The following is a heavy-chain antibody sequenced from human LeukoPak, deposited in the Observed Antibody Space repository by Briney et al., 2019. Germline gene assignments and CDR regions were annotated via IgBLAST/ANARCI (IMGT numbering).Heavy chain of an antibody. V-gene: IGHV3-23*01. CDR3: ANTFSSGYPFDY. CDR2: ISGSGGST. Sequence: PGGSLRLSCAASGFTLSSYAMSWVRQAPGKGLEWVSAISGSGGSTYYADPVKGRFTISRDNSKNTLYLQMNSLRAEDTAVYYCANTFSSGYPFDYWGQGTLVTVSS. CDR1: GFTLSSYA. D-gene: IGHD5-12*01. J-gene: IGHJ4*02.